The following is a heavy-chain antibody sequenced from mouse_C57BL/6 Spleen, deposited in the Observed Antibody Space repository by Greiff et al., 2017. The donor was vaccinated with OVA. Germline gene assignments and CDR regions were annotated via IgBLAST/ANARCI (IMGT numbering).Heavy chain of an antibody. CDR1: GYTFTSYW. CDR2: INPSNGGT. D-gene: IGHD2-3*01. CDR3: ASAVGYYFPVSY. V-gene: IGHV1-53*01. Sequence: QVQLQQPGTELVKPGASVKMSCKASGYTFTSYWMHWVKQRPGHGLEWIGNINPSNGGTNYNEKFKSKATLTVDKSYSTAYMQLCSLASEDSSFYFCASAVGYYFPVSYWGQGTLVTVSA. J-gene: IGHJ3*01.